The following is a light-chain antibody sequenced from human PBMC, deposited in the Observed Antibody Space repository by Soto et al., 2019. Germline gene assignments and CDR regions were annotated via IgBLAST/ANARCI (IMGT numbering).Light chain of an antibody. Sequence: EIQLTQSPSFLAASVGDRLTLTCRASRNVIIYLNWYQHKPGKGPTLLIHATSNLQIVVQSRFSGSGSGTESTLTISSLEPEDFGTYYCKQSYKMPSXGQGTRLEIK. CDR3: KQSYKMPS. CDR2: ATS. CDR1: RNVIIY. J-gene: IGKJ5*01. V-gene: IGKV1-39*01.